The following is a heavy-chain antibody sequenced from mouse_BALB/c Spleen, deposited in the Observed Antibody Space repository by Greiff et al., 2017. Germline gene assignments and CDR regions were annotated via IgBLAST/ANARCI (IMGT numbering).Heavy chain of an antibody. D-gene: IGHD2-3*01. CDR1: GYTFTSYV. CDR2: INPYNDGT. V-gene: IGHV1-14*01. Sequence: EVQLQQSGPELVKPGASVKMSCKASGYTFTSYVMHWVKQKPGQGLEWIGYINPYNDGTKYNEKFKGKATLTSDKSSSTAYMELSSLTSEDSAVYYCARDDGNWGVSWFAYWGQGTLVTVSA. CDR3: ARDDGNWGVSWFAY. J-gene: IGHJ3*01.